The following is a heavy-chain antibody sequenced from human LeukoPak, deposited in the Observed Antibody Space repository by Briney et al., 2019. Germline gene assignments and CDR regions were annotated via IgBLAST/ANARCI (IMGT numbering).Heavy chain of an antibody. CDR1: GGSFSGYY. V-gene: IGHV4-34*01. CDR3: ARVYDFAPFWFDP. J-gene: IGHJ5*02. CDR2: INHSGST. Sequence: SETLSLTCAVYGGSFSGYYRSWIRQPPGKGLEWIGEINHSGSTNYNPSLKSRVTISVDTSKNQFSLKLSSVTAADTAVYYCARVYDFAPFWFDPWGQGTLVTVSS. D-gene: IGHD3-3*01.